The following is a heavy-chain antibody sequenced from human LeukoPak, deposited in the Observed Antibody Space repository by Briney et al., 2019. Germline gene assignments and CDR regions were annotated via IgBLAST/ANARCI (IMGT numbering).Heavy chain of an antibody. D-gene: IGHD2-15*01. V-gene: IGHV3-48*01. Sequence: GGSLRLSFAASGFTFSDYSMNWVRQAPGKGLEWISYIGGRGDGISYADSVKGRFIVSRDNAKNSLFLQMNRLRGEDTAIYFCAREIPGRIAADCWGQGTLVTVSS. CDR3: AREIPGRIAADC. CDR2: IGGRGDGI. J-gene: IGHJ4*02. CDR1: GFTFSDYS.